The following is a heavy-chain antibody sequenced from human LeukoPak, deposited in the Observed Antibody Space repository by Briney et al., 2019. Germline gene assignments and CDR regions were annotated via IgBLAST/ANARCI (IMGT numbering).Heavy chain of an antibody. V-gene: IGHV3-74*01. CDR1: GFTFSSYW. J-gene: IGHJ4*02. Sequence: GGSLRLSCAASGFTFSSYWMHWVRQAPGKGLVWVSRINSDGNSTTYADSVKGRSTISRDNAKNTLYLQMNSLRAEDTAVCYCARVAYYYDSSGYLSYWGQGTLVTVSS. D-gene: IGHD3-22*01. CDR2: INSDGNST. CDR3: ARVAYYYDSSGYLSY.